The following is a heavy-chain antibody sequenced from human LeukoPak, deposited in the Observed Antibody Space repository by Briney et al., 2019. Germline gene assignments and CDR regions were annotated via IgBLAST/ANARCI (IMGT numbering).Heavy chain of an antibody. V-gene: IGHV1-18*01. CDR2: ISGSNGNT. CDR3: ARVDFWSGYSDY. CDR1: GYIFINYG. Sequence: ASVKVSCKASGYIFINYGISWVRQAPGHELEWMGWISGSNGNTFSAQKFQGRVTMTTDARTVYMELRSLRSDDTAVYYCARVDFWSGYSDYWGQGTLVTVSS. J-gene: IGHJ4*02. D-gene: IGHD3-3*01.